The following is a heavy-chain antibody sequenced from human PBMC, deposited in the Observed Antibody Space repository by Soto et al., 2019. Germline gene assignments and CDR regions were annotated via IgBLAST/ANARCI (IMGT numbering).Heavy chain of an antibody. CDR2: INAYNGNT. V-gene: IGHV1-18*01. CDR3: ARYRFGVDY. J-gene: IGHJ4*02. CDR1: GYTLTSYG. Sequence: QVQLVQSGAEVKKPGASVKVSCKASGYTLTSYGISWVRQAPGQGLEWMGWINAYNGNTNYAPKLQGRVPMTSDTSTSTACMELRSLRPAETAVYYCARYRFGVDYWGQGTLVTVSS. D-gene: IGHD3-16*01.